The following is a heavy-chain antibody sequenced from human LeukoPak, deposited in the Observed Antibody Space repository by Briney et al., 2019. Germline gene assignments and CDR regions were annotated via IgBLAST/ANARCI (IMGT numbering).Heavy chain of an antibody. CDR3: ARGESSSSALYYYYYYMDV. J-gene: IGHJ6*03. D-gene: IGHD6-6*01. V-gene: IGHV4-61*02. CDR1: GGSISSGTYF. Sequence: PSQTLSLTCTVSGGSISSGTYFWSWIRQPGGRGLVWIGRMYPSGSSNYNPSLKSRVTISLDTSKNQFSLNLSSVTAADTAMYYCARGESSSSALYYYYYYMDVWGKGTTVTVSS. CDR2: MYPSGSS.